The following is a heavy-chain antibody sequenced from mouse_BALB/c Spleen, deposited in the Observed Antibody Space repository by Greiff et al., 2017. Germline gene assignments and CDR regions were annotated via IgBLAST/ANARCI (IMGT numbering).Heavy chain of an antibody. Sequence: VQLQQSGAELARPGASVKMSCKASGYTFTSYTMHWVKQRPGQGLEWIGYINPSSGYTNYNQKFKDKATLTADKSSSTAYMQLSSLTSEDSAVYYCARSGIYYYGSSYGSYYAMDYWGQGTSVTVSS. CDR1: GYTFTSYT. D-gene: IGHD1-1*01. CDR2: INPSSGYT. V-gene: IGHV1-4*01. CDR3: ARSGIYYYGSSYGSYYAMDY. J-gene: IGHJ4*01.